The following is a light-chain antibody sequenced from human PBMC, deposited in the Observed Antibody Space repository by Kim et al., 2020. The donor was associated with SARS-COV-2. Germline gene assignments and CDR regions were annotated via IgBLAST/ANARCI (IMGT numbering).Light chain of an antibody. Sequence: SLTTPCNGTSSDVGGYNYVSWYQQHPGNATKLMIYDVSKRPSGVSNRFSGSKSGNTASLTISGLQAEAEADYYCSSYTSSSTPYVFGTGTKVTAL. J-gene: IGLJ1*01. CDR1: SSDVGGYNY. CDR2: DVS. CDR3: SSYTSSSTPYV. V-gene: IGLV2-14*03.